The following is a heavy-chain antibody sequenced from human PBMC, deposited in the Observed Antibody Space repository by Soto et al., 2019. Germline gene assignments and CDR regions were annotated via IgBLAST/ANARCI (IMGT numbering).Heavy chain of an antibody. Sequence: GGSLRLSCAASGFSFRIYWMTWVRQAPGKGLEWVANIKEDGSEKYYVDSVRGRFTVSRDNAKNSLYLHMNSLRAEDTAVYYCATYYFYYMDVWGKGTTVTVSS. D-gene: IGHD2-21*01. CDR3: ATYYFYYMDV. V-gene: IGHV3-7*01. CDR1: GFSFRIYW. J-gene: IGHJ6*03. CDR2: IKEDGSEK.